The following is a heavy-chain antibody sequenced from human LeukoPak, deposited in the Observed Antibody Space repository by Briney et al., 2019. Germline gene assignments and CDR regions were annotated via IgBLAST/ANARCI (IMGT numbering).Heavy chain of an antibody. CDR1: GFTFSSYG. Sequence: PGGSLRLSCAASGFTFSSYGMHWVRQAPGKGLEWVAFIRYDGSNKYYADSVKGRFTISRDNSKNTLYLQMNSLRSDDTAVYYCARALSSGWARKYYFDYWGQGTLVTVSS. J-gene: IGHJ4*02. V-gene: IGHV3-30*02. CDR2: IRYDGSNK. CDR3: ARALSSGWARKYYFDY. D-gene: IGHD6-19*01.